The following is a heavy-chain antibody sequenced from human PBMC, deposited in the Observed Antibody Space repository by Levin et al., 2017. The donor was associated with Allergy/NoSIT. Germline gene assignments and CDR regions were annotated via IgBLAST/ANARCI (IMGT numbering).Heavy chain of an antibody. CDR2: IYYSGST. J-gene: IGHJ4*02. D-gene: IGHD2-15*01. CDR1: GGSISSSSYY. Sequence: SQTLSLTCTVSGGSISSSSYYWGWIRQPPGKGLEWIGSIYYSGSTYYNPSLKSRVTISVDTSKNQFSLKLSSVTAADTAVYYCARLVGDCSGGSCSPGRYGRIYYFDYWGQGTLVTVSS. CDR3: ARLVGDCSGGSCSPGRYGRIYYFDY. V-gene: IGHV4-39*01.